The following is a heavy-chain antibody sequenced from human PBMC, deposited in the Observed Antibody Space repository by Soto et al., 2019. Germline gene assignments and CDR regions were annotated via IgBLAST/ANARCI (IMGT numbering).Heavy chain of an antibody. CDR2: INHSGST. Sequence: LSLTCAVYGGSFSGYYWSWIRQPPGKGLEWIGEINHSGSTNYNPSLKSRVTISVDTSKNQFSLKLSSVTAADTAVYYCARGGSGYSGYDYPRYFDYWGQGTLVTVSS. V-gene: IGHV4-34*01. CDR1: GGSFSGYY. J-gene: IGHJ4*02. D-gene: IGHD5-12*01. CDR3: ARGGSGYSGYDYPRYFDY.